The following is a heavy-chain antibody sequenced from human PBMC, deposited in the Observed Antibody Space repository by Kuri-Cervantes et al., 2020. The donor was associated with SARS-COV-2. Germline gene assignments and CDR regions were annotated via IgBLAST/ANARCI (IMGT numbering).Heavy chain of an antibody. J-gene: IGHJ3*02. CDR1: GYSISSGYY. CDR2: IYHSGST. D-gene: IGHD6-6*01. CDR3: ARRGAGSSSAAFDI. Sequence: SETLSLTCAVSGYSISSGYYWGWIRQHPGKGLEWIAIIYHSGSTYYNPSLKSRVTISLNTSKNQFSLKLSSVTAADTAVYYCARRGAGSSSAAFDIWGLGTMVTVSS. V-gene: IGHV4-38-2*01.